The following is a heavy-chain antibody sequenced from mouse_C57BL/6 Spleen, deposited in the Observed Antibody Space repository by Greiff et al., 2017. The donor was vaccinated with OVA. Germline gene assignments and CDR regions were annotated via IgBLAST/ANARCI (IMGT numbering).Heavy chain of an antibody. CDR2: IYPSDSET. CDR3: ARIRDGMDY. J-gene: IGHJ4*01. V-gene: IGHV1-61*01. Sequence: QVQLQQPGAELVRPGSSVKLSCKASGYTFTSYWMDWVKQRPGQGLEWIGNIYPSDSETHYNQKFKDKATLTVDKSSSTAYMQLSSLTSEDSAVYYCARIRDGMDYWGQGTSVTVSS. CDR1: GYTFTSYW. D-gene: IGHD3-3*01.